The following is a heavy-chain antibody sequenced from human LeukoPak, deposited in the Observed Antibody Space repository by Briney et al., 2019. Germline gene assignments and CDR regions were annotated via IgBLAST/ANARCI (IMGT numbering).Heavy chain of an antibody. CDR3: AKTQGYYDC. D-gene: IGHD3-22*01. CDR1: GFTCSSYG. J-gene: IGHJ4*02. Sequence: PGGSLRLSCAASGFTCSSYGMNWVRQAPGQGLEWVSGIGVGGTTYYADSVKGRFTISRDTSKNTLYLQMNSLRVEDTAVYYCAKTQGYYDCWGQGTLVTVSS. CDR2: IGVGGTT. V-gene: IGHV3-23*01.